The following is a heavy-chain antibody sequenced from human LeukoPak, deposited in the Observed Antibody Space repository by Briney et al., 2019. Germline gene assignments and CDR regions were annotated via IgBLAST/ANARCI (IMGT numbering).Heavy chain of an antibody. J-gene: IGHJ6*03. V-gene: IGHV4-59*08. CDR2: IYYSGST. CDR3: ARLGFPYGDCKGYYMDV. CDR1: GGSISRYY. D-gene: IGHD4-17*01. Sequence: PSETLSLTCTVSGGSISRYYWSWIRQPPGKGLEWIGYIYYSGSTNYNPSLKSRVTISVDTSKNQFSLKLSSVTAADTAMYYCARLGFPYGDCKGYYMDVWGKGTTVTVSS.